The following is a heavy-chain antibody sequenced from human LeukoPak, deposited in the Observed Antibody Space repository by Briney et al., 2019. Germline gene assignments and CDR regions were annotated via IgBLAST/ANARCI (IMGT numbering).Heavy chain of an antibody. CDR1: GYTFTGYY. Sequence: ASVKVSCKASGYTFTGYYMHWVRQAPGQGLEWMGWINPNSGGTNYAQKFQGRVTMTRDTSISTAYMELSRLRSDDTAVYYCARVGGSGSYSSFDYWGQGTLVTVSS. D-gene: IGHD3-10*01. V-gene: IGHV1-2*02. CDR3: ARVGGSGSYSSFDY. J-gene: IGHJ4*02. CDR2: INPNSGGT.